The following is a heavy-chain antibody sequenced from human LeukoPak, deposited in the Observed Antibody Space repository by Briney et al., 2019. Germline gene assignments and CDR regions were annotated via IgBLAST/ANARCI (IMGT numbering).Heavy chain of an antibody. CDR1: GFTFSSYA. CDR2: ISYDGSNK. V-gene: IGHV3-30-3*01. Sequence: SGGSLRLSCAASGFTFSSYAMHWVRQAPGKGLEWVAVISYDGSNKYYADSVKGRFTISRDNSKNTLYLQINSLRAEDTAAYYCAREEAIAAAGYFDYWGQGTLVTVSS. D-gene: IGHD6-13*01. J-gene: IGHJ4*02. CDR3: AREEAIAAAGYFDY.